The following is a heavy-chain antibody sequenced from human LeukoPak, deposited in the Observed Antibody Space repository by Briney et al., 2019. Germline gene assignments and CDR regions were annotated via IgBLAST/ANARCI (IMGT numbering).Heavy chain of an antibody. V-gene: IGHV1-69*06. Sequence: ASVKVSCKASGYTFNTYGITWVRQAPGQGLEWMGGIIPIFGTANYAQKFQGRVTITADKSTSTAYMELSSLRSEDTAVYYCARDRAADSSGYYYRDAFDIWGQGTMVTVSS. CDR3: ARDRAADSSGYYYRDAFDI. J-gene: IGHJ3*02. D-gene: IGHD3-22*01. CDR1: GYTFNTYG. CDR2: IIPIFGTA.